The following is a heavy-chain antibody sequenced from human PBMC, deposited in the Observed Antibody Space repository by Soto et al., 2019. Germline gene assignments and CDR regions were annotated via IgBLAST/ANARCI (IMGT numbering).Heavy chain of an antibody. CDR3: ARGRGYSLIPVVDDAVDV. J-gene: IGHJ3*01. V-gene: IGHV1-18*04. CDR1: GYSFTGYG. CDR2: ITTYNGDT. D-gene: IGHD5-12*01. Sequence: ASVKVSCKASGYSFTGYGINWVRQAPGQGLQWLGRITTYNGDTNYAQNFQGRVTMTTDTSTSTTYMELRSLRSDDTAVYFCARGRGYSLIPVVDDAVDVWGQGTLVTVAS.